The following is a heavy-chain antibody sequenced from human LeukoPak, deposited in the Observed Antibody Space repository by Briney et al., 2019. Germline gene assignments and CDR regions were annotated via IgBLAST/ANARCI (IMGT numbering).Heavy chain of an antibody. V-gene: IGHV3-30*18. D-gene: IGHD6-19*01. J-gene: IGHJ4*02. CDR2: ISYDGSNK. CDR1: GFTFSSYG. Sequence: GGSLRLSCAASGFTFSSYGMHWVRQAPGKGLEWVAVISYDGSNKYYADSVKGRFTISRDNSKNTLYLQMNSLRAEDTAVYYCAKEESGWYARYWGQGTLVTVSS. CDR3: AKEESGWYARY.